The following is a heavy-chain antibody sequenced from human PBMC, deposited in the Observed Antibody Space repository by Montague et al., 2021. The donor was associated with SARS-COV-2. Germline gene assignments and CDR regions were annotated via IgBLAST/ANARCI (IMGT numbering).Heavy chain of an antibody. CDR3: ARGDYGDYRDAFDI. D-gene: IGHD4-17*01. CDR2: IHHSGST. J-gene: IGHJ3*02. V-gene: IGHV4-4*02. Sequence: SETLSLTCAVSGGSITSTNWWSWVRQPPGKGLEWIGEIHHSGSTNSSPSLKSRVTVSIDKSSNQFSLNLNSVTAADTAVYYCARGDYGDYRDAFDIWGQGTVVTVSS. CDR1: GGSITSTNW.